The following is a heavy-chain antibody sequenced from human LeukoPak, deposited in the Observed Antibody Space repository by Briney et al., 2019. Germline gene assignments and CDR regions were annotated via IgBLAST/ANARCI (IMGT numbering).Heavy chain of an antibody. CDR2: IYYSGST. CDR3: ARHRVRGALYGMDV. V-gene: IGHV4-59*08. J-gene: IGHJ6*02. CDR1: GGSISSYY. D-gene: IGHD3-10*01. Sequence: SETLSLTCTVSGGSISSYYWSRIRQPPGKGLEWIGYIYYSGSTNYNPSLKSRVTISVDTSKNQFSLKLSSVTAADTAVYYCARHRVRGALYGMDVWGQGTTVTVSS.